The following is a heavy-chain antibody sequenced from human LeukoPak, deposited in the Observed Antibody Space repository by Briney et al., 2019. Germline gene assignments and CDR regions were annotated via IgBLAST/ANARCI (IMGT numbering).Heavy chain of an antibody. D-gene: IGHD3-3*01. J-gene: IGHJ4*02. CDR2: IYTSGST. Sequence: SETLSLTCTVSGGSISSGSYYWSWIRQPAGKGLEWIGRIYTSGSTNYNPSLKSRVTISVDTSKNQFSLKLSSVTAADTAVYYCASGGTNFGVYWGQGTLVTVSS. CDR3: ASGGTNFGVY. CDR1: GGSISSGSYY. V-gene: IGHV4-61*02.